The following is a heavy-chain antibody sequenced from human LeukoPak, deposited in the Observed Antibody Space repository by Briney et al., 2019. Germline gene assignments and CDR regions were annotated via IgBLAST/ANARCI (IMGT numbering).Heavy chain of an antibody. CDR3: ARKGVVNADAFDI. CDR2: IYYSGST. V-gene: IGHV4-59*08. J-gene: IGHJ3*02. Sequence: SETLSLPCTVSGGSISSYYWSWIRQPPGKGLEWIGYIYYSGSTNYNPSLKSRVTISVDTSKNQFSLKLSSVTAADTAVYYCARKGVVNADAFDIWGQGTMVTVSS. CDR1: GGSISSYY. D-gene: IGHD3-3*01.